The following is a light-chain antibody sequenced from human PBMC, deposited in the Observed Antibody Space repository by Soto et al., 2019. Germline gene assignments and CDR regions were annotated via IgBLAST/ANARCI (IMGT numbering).Light chain of an antibody. CDR2: DAS. J-gene: IGKJ3*01. CDR1: QDINNF. Sequence: DIQMTQSPSSLSASVGDRVTITCQASQDINNFLNWYQQKPGKAPKLLIYDASNLQTGVTARFSGSGSGTDFTFTITSLQPEDVATYFCQQYDNLPRVTFGPGTKVDIK. V-gene: IGKV1-33*01. CDR3: QQYDNLPRVT.